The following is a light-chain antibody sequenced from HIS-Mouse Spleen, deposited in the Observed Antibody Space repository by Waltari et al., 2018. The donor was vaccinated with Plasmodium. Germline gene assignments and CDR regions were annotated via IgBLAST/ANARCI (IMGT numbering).Light chain of an antibody. V-gene: IGKV3-15*01. CDR3: QQYNNWSFT. CDR2: GAS. J-gene: IGKJ3*01. Sequence: EIVMTQSPATLSVSPGERATLSCRASQSVSSNLAWYQQNPGQAPRLLIYGASTRATGIPARFSGSGSETEFTLTISSLQSEDFAVYYCQQYNNWSFTFGPGTKVDIK. CDR1: QSVSSN.